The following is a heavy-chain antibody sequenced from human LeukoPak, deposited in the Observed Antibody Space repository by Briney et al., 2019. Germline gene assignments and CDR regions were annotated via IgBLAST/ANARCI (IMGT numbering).Heavy chain of an antibody. CDR1: GYTFTSYY. J-gene: IGHJ4*02. V-gene: IGHV1-46*01. CDR3: ARKPKSGSYSVWLDY. D-gene: IGHD1-26*01. Sequence: GASVKVSCKASGYTFTSYYMHWVRQAPGQGLEWMGIINPSGGSTSYAQKFQGRVTMTRDMSTSTVYMELSSLRSEDTAVYYCARKPKSGSYSVWLDYWGQGTLVTVSS. CDR2: INPSGGST.